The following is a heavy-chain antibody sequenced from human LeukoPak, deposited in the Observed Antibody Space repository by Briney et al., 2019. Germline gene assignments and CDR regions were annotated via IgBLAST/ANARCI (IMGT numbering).Heavy chain of an antibody. J-gene: IGHJ3*02. V-gene: IGHV4-30-4*01. CDR1: GGSISSGDYY. D-gene: IGHD5-18*01. CDR3: ARDRIQPSADAFDI. CDR2: IYYSGST. Sequence: SETLSLTCTVSGGSISSGDYYWSWIRQSPGKGLEWIGYIYYSGSTYYNPSLKSRVTISVDTSKNQFSLKLSSVTAADTAVYYCARDRIQPSADAFDIWGQGTMVTVSS.